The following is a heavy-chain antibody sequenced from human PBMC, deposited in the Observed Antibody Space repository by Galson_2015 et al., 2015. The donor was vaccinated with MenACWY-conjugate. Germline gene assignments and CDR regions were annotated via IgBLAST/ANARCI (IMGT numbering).Heavy chain of an antibody. V-gene: IGHV3-74*01. D-gene: IGHD2-2*01. J-gene: IGHJ4*02. CDR2: INSDGSAA. Sequence: SLRLSCAASGFTFSRYWMHWVRQSPEKGLVWVSRINSDGSAADHADSVKGRFTISRDNAKNTLFLQMDSLRVEDTALYYCATYCSSPSCYAKGAYWGQGTLVTVSS. CDR1: GFTFSRYW. CDR3: ATYCSSPSCYAKGAY.